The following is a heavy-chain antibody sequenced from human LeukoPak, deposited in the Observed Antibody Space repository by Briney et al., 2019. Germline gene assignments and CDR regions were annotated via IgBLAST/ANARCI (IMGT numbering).Heavy chain of an antibody. D-gene: IGHD1-26*01. V-gene: IGHV2-70*04. CDR3: TRAIVGATLFYFDY. J-gene: IGHJ4*02. Sequence: SGPPLVKPTKTLTLTCTFSGFSLSTTGMRVSWIRRTPGKALEWLARIDWDDDKFYSTSLKTRLTISKDTPKNQVVLTMTNMDPVDTATYYCTRAIVGATLFYFDYWGQGALVTVSS. CDR2: IDWDDDK. CDR1: GFSLSTTGMR.